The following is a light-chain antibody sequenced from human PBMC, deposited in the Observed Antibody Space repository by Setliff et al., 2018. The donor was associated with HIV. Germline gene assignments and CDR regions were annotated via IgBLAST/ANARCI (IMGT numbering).Light chain of an antibody. V-gene: IGLV1-51*02. CDR1: SSNIGNNY. CDR2: ENN. CDR3: GTWDTSLSVPYV. J-gene: IGLJ1*01. Sequence: QSVLTQPPSVSAAPGQKVTISCSGSSSNIGNNYVSWYQQLPGTAPKLLIYENNKRPSGIPDRFSGSKSGTSATLGITGLQTGDEADYYCGTWDTSLSVPYVFGTGT.